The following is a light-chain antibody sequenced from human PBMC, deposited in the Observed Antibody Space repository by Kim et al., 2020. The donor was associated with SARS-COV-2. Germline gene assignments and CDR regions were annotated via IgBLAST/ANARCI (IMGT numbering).Light chain of an antibody. Sequence: SYELTQPLSVSVALGQTVRMTCGGNNIGSKNVHWYQQRPGQAPILVIYRDADRPSGIPERFSGSNSGNTATLTISRAQAGDEADYYCQVWDDSTAVFGGGTQLPVL. CDR1: NIGSKN. V-gene: IGLV3-9*01. J-gene: IGLJ3*02. CDR3: QVWDDSTAV. CDR2: RDA.